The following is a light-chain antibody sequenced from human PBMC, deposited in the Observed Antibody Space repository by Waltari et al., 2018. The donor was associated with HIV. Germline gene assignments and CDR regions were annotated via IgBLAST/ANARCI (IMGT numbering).Light chain of an antibody. V-gene: IGLV2-14*01. CDR3: NSCRSSTGTHVL. CDR2: EVT. J-gene: IGLJ2*01. CDR1: SSDVGTSNH. Sequence: QSALTQPASVSGSPGQSITISCTGTSSDVGTSNHVSWYQHHPGKAPKLVIYEVTNRPTGASKRSTASTAANSANLTSPGIQAEDDENDDCNSCRSSTGTHVLFGAGTKLTV.